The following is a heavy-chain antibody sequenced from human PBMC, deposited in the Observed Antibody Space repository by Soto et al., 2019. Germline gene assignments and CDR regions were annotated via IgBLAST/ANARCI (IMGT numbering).Heavy chain of an antibody. CDR1: GFTFNSYA. CDR2: ISGSGGST. D-gene: IGHD3-10*01. CDR3: AKGPWYYYGSGSYYETLDY. Sequence: GGSLRLSCAVSGFTFNSYAMSWVRQAPGKGLEWVSTISGSGGSTYYADSVKGRFTISRDNSKNTLYLQMNSLSAEDTAIYFCAKGPWYYYGSGSYYETLDYWGQGTLVTVSS. J-gene: IGHJ4*02. V-gene: IGHV3-23*01.